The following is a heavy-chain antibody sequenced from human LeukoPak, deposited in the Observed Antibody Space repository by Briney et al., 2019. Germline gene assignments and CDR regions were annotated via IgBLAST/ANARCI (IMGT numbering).Heavy chain of an antibody. V-gene: IGHV3-23*01. D-gene: IGHD3-22*01. CDR3: AKDTDYYDSSGYYGY. J-gene: IGHJ4*02. CDR1: GFTFSSYA. CDR2: ISGSGGST. Sequence: GGSLRLSCAASGFTFSSYAMSWVRQAPGKGLEWVSAISGSGGSTYYAGSVKGRFTISRDNSKNTLYLQMNSLRAEDTAVYYCAKDTDYYDSSGYYGYWGQGTLVTVSS.